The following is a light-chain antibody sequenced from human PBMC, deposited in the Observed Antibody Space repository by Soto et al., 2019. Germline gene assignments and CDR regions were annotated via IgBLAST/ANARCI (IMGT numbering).Light chain of an antibody. CDR1: QDIDNY. CDR3: QQYDNAPYT. V-gene: IGKV1-33*01. Sequence: DIPMTQSPSSLSASIGDSVTISCQASQDIDNYLNWYQQKPGKAPELLISDASSLEAGVPSRFSGSGSGTEFTFTISSLQPQDIATYYCQQYDNAPYTFGQGTKLEIK. J-gene: IGKJ2*01. CDR2: DAS.